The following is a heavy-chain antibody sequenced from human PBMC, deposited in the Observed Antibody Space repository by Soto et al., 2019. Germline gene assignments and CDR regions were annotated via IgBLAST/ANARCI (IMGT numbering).Heavy chain of an antibody. V-gene: IGHV3-53*04. J-gene: IGHJ4*02. CDR2: IYSGGST. Sequence: GGSLRLSCAASGFTVSSNYMSWVRQAPGKGLEWVSVIYSGGSTYYADSVKGRFTISRHNSKNTLYLQMNSLRAEDTAVYYCARLGYCSGGSCYRGFDYWGQGTLVTVSS. CDR3: ARLGYCSGGSCYRGFDY. D-gene: IGHD2-15*01. CDR1: GFTVSSNY.